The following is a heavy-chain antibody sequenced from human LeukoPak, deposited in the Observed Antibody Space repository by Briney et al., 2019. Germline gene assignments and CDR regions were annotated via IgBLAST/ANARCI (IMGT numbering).Heavy chain of an antibody. CDR1: GYSFRSYW. CDR3: AISRAGTLKVHNWFDP. J-gene: IGHJ5*02. CDR2: IDPTDSYT. Sequence: KLGESLKISCKGSGYSFRSYWISWVRQMPGKGLEWMGRIDPTDSYTDYSPSFEGHVTISVDRSITAACLQWSSLKASDTAMYFCAISRAGTLKVHNWFDPWGQGSLVTVSS. D-gene: IGHD6-19*01. V-gene: IGHV5-10-1*01.